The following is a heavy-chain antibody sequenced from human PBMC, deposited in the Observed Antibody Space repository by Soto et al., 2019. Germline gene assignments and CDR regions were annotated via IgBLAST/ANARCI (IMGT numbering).Heavy chain of an antibody. D-gene: IGHD3-3*01. CDR2: ISSSGVTI. V-gene: IGHV3-11*01. CDR1: GFTFSDYY. CDR3: ARVERGITIFGVVIPPFDY. J-gene: IGHJ4*02. Sequence: QVPLVESGGGLVKPGGSLRLSCAASGFTFSDYYMSWIRQAPGKGLEWVSYISSSGVTIYYADSVKGRFTISRDNAKNSLYLQMNSLRAEDTAMYYCARVERGITIFGVVIPPFDYWGQGTLVTVSS.